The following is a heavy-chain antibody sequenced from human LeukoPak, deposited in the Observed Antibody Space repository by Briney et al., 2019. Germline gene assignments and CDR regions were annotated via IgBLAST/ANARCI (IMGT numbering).Heavy chain of an antibody. V-gene: IGHV3-48*01. CDR1: GFTFSSYS. CDR3: ASPTVAALPYYYYYMDV. D-gene: IGHD6-19*01. CDR2: ISSSSSTI. J-gene: IGHJ6*03. Sequence: SGGSLRLSCAASGFTFSSYSMSWVRQAPGKGLEWVSYISSSSSTIYYADSVKGRFTISRDNAKNSLYLQMNSLRAEDTAVYYCASPTVAALPYYYYYMDVWGKGTTVTVSS.